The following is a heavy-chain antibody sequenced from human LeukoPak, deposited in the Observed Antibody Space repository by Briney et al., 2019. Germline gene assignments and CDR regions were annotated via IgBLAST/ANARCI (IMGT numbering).Heavy chain of an antibody. J-gene: IGHJ4*02. Sequence: PGGSLRLSCAASGFTVSSNYMSWVRQAPGKGLEWVSVIYSGGSTYYADSVKGRFTISRDNSKNTLHLQMNSLRAEDTAVYYCARAPYITKPFDYWGQGTLVTVSS. D-gene: IGHD1-14*01. CDR3: ARAPYITKPFDY. CDR2: IYSGGST. CDR1: GFTVSSNY. V-gene: IGHV3-53*01.